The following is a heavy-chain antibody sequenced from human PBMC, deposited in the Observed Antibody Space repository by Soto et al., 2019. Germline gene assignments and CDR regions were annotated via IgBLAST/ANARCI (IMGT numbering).Heavy chain of an antibody. Sequence: ASVKVSCKASGYTFTSYGISWVRQAPGQGLEWMGWISAYNGNTNYAQKLQGRVTRTTETSTSTAYMELRSLRSDDTAVYYCARQDGQQLVRYYYYGMDVWGQGTTVTVSS. D-gene: IGHD6-13*01. CDR1: GYTFTSYG. CDR3: ARQDGQQLVRYYYYGMDV. V-gene: IGHV1-18*01. J-gene: IGHJ6*02. CDR2: ISAYNGNT.